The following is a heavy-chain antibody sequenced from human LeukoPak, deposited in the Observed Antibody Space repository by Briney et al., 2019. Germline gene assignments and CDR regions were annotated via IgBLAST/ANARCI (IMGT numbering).Heavy chain of an antibody. V-gene: IGHV5-51*01. CDR3: ARPRRDGYIKSAFDI. J-gene: IGHJ3*02. D-gene: IGHD5-24*01. Sequence: GESLKISCKGSGYSFTSYWIGWVRQMPGKGLEWMGIIYPGDSDTRYSPSFQGQVTISADKSISTAYLQWSSLKASDTAMYYCARPRRDGYIKSAFDIWGQGTMVTVSS. CDR1: GYSFTSYW. CDR2: IYPGDSDT.